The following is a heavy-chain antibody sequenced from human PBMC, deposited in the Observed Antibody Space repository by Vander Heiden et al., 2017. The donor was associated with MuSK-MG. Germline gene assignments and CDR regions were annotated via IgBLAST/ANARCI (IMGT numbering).Heavy chain of an antibody. J-gene: IGHJ5*01. CDR1: GYTCRTYD. V-gene: IGHV1-8*01. D-gene: IGHD3-3*01. Sequence: GQRGAEVKTPGASVKVSCKASGYTCRTYDINWVRQATGQGLEWMGWMKPNNGDTGYAHNFQGRVNRTRYTDISTGYMVLSSLRAEDHDVYDCARGRGCCCYVMSGYQVPADW. CDR3: ARGRGCCCYVMSGYQVPADW. CDR2: MKPNNGDT.